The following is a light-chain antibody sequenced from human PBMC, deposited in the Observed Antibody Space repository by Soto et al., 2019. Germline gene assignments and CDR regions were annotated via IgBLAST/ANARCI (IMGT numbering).Light chain of an antibody. V-gene: IGKV1-5*01. Sequence: DIQMTQPPSSLSASVGDRVTLTCRASQIIDRWLAWYQQKPGKAPKLLIHEASNLKSEVPSRFGGSGSGTEFTLTITSLQPDDFVTYYCQQYSTYSNTFGQGTKVDIK. CDR1: QIIDRW. J-gene: IGKJ2*01. CDR3: QQYSTYSNT. CDR2: EAS.